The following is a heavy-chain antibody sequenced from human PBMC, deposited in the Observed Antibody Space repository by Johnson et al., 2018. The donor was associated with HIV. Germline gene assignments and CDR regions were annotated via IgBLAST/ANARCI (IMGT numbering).Heavy chain of an antibody. CDR1: GFTFSSYA. CDR3: AKDDNLGV. J-gene: IGHJ3*01. V-gene: IGHV3-30-3*01. CDR2: ISYDGSNK. Sequence: VQLVESGGGVVQPGRSLRLSCAASGFTFSSYAMHWVRQAPGKGLEWVAVISYDGSNKYYADSVKGRFTMSRDNSKSTLNLQMNSLRAEDTAIYYCAKDDNLGVGGKGTVVTVSS. D-gene: IGHD3-22*01.